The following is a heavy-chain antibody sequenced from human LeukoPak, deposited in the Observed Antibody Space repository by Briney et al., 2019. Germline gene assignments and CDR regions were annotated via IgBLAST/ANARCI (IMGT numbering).Heavy chain of an antibody. J-gene: IGHJ4*02. CDR2: TYYRSKWYN. D-gene: IGHD6-19*01. V-gene: IGHV6-1*01. CDR1: GDSVSSKNGA. CDR3: ARDFGTTGWHTFDY. Sequence: KTSQTLSLTCVVSGDSVSSKNGAWNWIRQSPSRGLEWLGRTYYRSKWYNDYAESMEGRMTISQDTSKNQYSLHLSSVTPDDTAVYYCARDFGTTGWHTFDYWGQGTLVTVSS.